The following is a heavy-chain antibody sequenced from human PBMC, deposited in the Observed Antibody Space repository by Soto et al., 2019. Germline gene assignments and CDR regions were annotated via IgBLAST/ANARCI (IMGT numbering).Heavy chain of an antibody. CDR3: AKGTTAVYCFDF. Sequence: DVQLLESGGGLVQPGGSLRLSCAASGFTFSSYAMSWVRQAPGKGLEWVSAISATGGSAFYADSVKGRFTISRDNSKNPVFLQLDSLVTEDTAVYYCAKGTTAVYCFDFWGQGTLVTVSS. V-gene: IGHV3-23*01. D-gene: IGHD2-15*01. J-gene: IGHJ4*02. CDR2: ISATGGSA. CDR1: GFTFSSYA.